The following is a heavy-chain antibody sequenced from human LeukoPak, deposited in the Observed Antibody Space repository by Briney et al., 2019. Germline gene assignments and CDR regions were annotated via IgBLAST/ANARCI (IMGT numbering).Heavy chain of an antibody. CDR2: IYYSGST. Sequence: SETLSLTCTVSGGSISSSSYYWGWIRQPPGKRLEWIGSIYYSGSTYYNPSLKSRVTISVDTSKNQFSLKLSSVTAADTAVYYCARDYGGDYFYWGQGTLVTVSS. CDR1: GGSISSSSYY. CDR3: ARDYGGDYFY. V-gene: IGHV4-39*07. J-gene: IGHJ4*02. D-gene: IGHD4-23*01.